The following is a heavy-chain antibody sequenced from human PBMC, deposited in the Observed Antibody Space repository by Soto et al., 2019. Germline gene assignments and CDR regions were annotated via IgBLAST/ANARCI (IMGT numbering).Heavy chain of an antibody. Sequence: GASVKVSCKASGFTFTSSAMQWVRQARGQRLEWIGWIVVSSGNTNYAQKFQERVTITRDMSTSTAYMELSSLRSEDTAVYYCAAVSYSSSSPRYYYYMDVWGKGTTVTVSS. D-gene: IGHD6-6*01. V-gene: IGHV1-58*02. CDR3: AAVSYSSSSPRYYYYMDV. J-gene: IGHJ6*03. CDR2: IVVSSGNT. CDR1: GFTFTSSA.